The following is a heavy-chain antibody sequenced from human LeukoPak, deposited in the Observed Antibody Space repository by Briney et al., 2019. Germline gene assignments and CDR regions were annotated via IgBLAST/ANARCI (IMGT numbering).Heavy chain of an antibody. CDR2: IYTSGST. V-gene: IGHV4-4*07. Sequence: PSETLSLTCTVSGGSISSYYWSWIRQPAGKGLEWIGRIYTSGSTNYNPSLKSRVTMSVDTSKNQFSLKLSSVTAADTAVYYCARDCVPAAIPVGERGYSYGYAGDHWFDPWGQGTLVTVSS. CDR1: GGSISSYY. CDR3: ARDCVPAAIPVGERGYSYGYAGDHWFDP. J-gene: IGHJ5*02. D-gene: IGHD2-2*02.